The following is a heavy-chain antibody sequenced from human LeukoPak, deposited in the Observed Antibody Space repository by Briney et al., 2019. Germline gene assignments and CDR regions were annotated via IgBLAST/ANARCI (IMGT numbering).Heavy chain of an antibody. D-gene: IGHD2-15*01. CDR2: IDPDGSNT. CDR1: GFTFSNYW. CDR3: ARAWSGHDAFDI. V-gene: IGHV3-74*01. Sequence: GGSLRLSCAASGFTFSNYWMHWVRPAPGTGLGWVSRIDPDGSNTNYADSVKGRFPISRDNAKNMLYLQMNSLRAEDTAVYYCARAWSGHDAFDIWGQGTMVTVSS. J-gene: IGHJ3*02.